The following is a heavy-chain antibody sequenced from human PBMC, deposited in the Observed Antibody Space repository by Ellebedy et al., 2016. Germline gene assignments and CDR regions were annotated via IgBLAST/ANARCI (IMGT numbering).Heavy chain of an antibody. CDR2: ISSDGSST. Sequence: GGSLRLXXAASGFTFSSYWMHWVRQVPGKGLVWVSRISSDGSSTSYADSVKGRFTISRDNAKNTLFLQMNSLRAEDSGIYYCATDRNRVRDIWGQGTLVTVSS. D-gene: IGHD2-21*02. V-gene: IGHV3-74*01. CDR1: GFTFSSYW. J-gene: IGHJ4*02. CDR3: ATDRNRVRDI.